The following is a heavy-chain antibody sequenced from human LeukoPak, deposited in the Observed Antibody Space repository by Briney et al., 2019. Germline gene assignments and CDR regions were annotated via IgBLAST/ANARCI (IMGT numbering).Heavy chain of an antibody. CDR1: GYSISSGYF. CDR2: IHHDGIT. V-gene: IGHV4-38-2*02. J-gene: IGHJ6*03. Sequence: SETLSLTCSISGYSISSGYFWGWIRQPPGKGLEWIGNIHHDGITYYNPSLKSRVTISVDTSKNQFSLKLSSVTAADTAVYYCARGHRGYCSSTSCYGQLYYYYYYMDVWGKGTTVTVSS. CDR3: ARGHRGYCSSTSCYGQLYYYYYYMDV. D-gene: IGHD2-2*01.